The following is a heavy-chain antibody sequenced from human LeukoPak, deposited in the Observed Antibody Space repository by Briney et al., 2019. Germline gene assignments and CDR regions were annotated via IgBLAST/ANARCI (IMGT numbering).Heavy chain of an antibody. V-gene: IGHV1-2*02. J-gene: IGHJ4*02. CDR2: INPNSGGT. Sequence: ASVKVSCKASGYTFTGYYMHWVRQAPGQGLEWMGWINPNSGGTNYAQKFQGRVTMTRDTSISTAYMEPSRLRSDDTAVFYCARDSSGSYLDYWGQGTLVTVSS. D-gene: IGHD1-26*01. CDR1: GYTFTGYY. CDR3: ARDSSGSYLDY.